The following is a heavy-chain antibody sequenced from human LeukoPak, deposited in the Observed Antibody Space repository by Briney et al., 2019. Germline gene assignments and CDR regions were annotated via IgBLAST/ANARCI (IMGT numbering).Heavy chain of an antibody. J-gene: IGHJ4*02. CDR2: INHSGST. D-gene: IGHD6-19*01. CDR1: GGSFSGYY. Sequence: PSETLSLTCAVYGGSFSGYYWSWIRQPPGKGLEWIGEINHSGSTNYNPSLKSRVTISVDTSKDHFSLKLSSVTAADAAVYFCTRGGGWLTDYWGQGTLITVSS. CDR3: TRGGGWLTDY. V-gene: IGHV4-34*01.